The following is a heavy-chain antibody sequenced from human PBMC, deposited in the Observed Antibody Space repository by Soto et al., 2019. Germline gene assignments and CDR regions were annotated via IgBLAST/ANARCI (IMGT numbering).Heavy chain of an antibody. D-gene: IGHD6-13*01. CDR3: ARGYYTSWYWFDR. CDR1: GGSVSTGVHY. V-gene: IGHV4-61*08. Sequence: QVQLQESGPGLVKPSETLSLTCTVSVSGGSVSTGVHYWNWIRQPLGKGLEWFGYLYYSGSTNYIPSLKSRVTIAVETSKTQFSLKLTSVTAADTAVYHCARGYYTSWYWFDRWVRGTLVTVSS. CDR2: LYYSGST. J-gene: IGHJ2*01.